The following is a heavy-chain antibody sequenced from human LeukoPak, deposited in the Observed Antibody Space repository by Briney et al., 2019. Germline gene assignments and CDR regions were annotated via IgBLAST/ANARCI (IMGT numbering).Heavy chain of an antibody. V-gene: IGHV3-53*05. CDR1: GFTVSGNY. J-gene: IGHJ6*03. D-gene: IGHD3-10*01. CDR2: TYGDGST. Sequence: PGGSLRLSCAASGFTVSGNYMTWVRQAPGKGLEWVSVTYGDGSTSYADSVKDRFTISRDISKNTFFLQMNSLTAEDTAVYYCAKCLKWFGERNYYYYYMDVWGKGTTVTISS. CDR3: AKCLKWFGERNYYYYYMDV.